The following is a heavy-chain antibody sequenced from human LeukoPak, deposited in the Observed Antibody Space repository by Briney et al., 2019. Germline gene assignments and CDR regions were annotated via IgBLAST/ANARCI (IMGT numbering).Heavy chain of an antibody. CDR2: ISYDGSNK. J-gene: IGHJ4*02. V-gene: IGHV3-30*18. CDR3: AKVWDIAVAGTSLDY. D-gene: IGHD6-19*01. Sequence: GGSLRLSCAASGFTFSSYGMHWIRQAPGKGLEWVAVISYDGSNKYYADSVKGRFTISRDNSKNTLYLQMNSLRAEDTAVYYCAKVWDIAVAGTSLDYWGQGTLVTVSS. CDR1: GFTFSSYG.